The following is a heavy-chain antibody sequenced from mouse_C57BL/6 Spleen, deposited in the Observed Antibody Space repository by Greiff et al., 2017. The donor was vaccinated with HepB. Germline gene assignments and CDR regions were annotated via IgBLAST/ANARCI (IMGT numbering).Heavy chain of an antibody. V-gene: IGHV1-54*01. CDR1: GYAFTNYL. Sequence: QVQLQQSGAELVRPGTSVKVSCKASGYAFTNYLIEWVKQRPGQGLEWIGVINPRSGGTNYNEKFKGKATLTADKSSSTAYMQLSSLTSEDSAVYFCARNYGRGAMDYWGQGTSVTVSS. CDR2: INPRSGGT. CDR3: ARNYGRGAMDY. D-gene: IGHD1-1*01. J-gene: IGHJ4*01.